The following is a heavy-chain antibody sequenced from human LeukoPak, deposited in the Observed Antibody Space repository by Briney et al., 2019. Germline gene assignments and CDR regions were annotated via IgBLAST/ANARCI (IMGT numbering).Heavy chain of an antibody. CDR2: IRSKANSYAT. CDR3: TTLSGYKNDAFDI. D-gene: IGHD3-22*01. CDR1: GFTFSDHY. J-gene: IGHJ3*02. Sequence: GGSLRLSCAASGFTFSDHYMDWVRQASGKGLEWVGRIRSKANSYATAYAASVKGRFTISRDDSKNTAYLQMNSLKTEDTAVYYCTTLSGYKNDAFDIWGQGTMVTVSS. V-gene: IGHV3-73*01.